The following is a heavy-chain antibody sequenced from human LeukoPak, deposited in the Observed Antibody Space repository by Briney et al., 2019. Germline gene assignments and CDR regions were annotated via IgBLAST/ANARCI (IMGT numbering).Heavy chain of an antibody. V-gene: IGHV1-8*03. D-gene: IGHD6-13*01. CDR1: GYTFTSYD. CDR3: ARAPRKMEAAGTKVFDY. J-gene: IGHJ4*02. Sequence: ASVKVSCKASGYTFTSYDINWVRQATGQGLEWMGWMNPNSGNTGYAQKFQGRVTITRNTSISTAYMELSSLRSEDTAVYYCARAPRKMEAAGTKVFDYWGQGTLVTVSS. CDR2: MNPNSGNT.